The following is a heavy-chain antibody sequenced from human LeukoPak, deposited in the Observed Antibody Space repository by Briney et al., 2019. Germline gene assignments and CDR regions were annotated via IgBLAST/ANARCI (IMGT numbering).Heavy chain of an antibody. CDR1: GFTFSSYS. Sequence: GGSLRLSCAASGFTFSSYSMNWVRQAPGKGLEWVSSITGSSSHSYYAASVKGRFTISRDNAKNSLYLQMNGLRAEDTAVYYCASHMTTMTIHDFWGQGTPVTVSS. V-gene: IGHV3-21*01. CDR3: ASHMTTMTIHDF. CDR2: ITGSSSHS. D-gene: IGHD4/OR15-4a*01. J-gene: IGHJ4*02.